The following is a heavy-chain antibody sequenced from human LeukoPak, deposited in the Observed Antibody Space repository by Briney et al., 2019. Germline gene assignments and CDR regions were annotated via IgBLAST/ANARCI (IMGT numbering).Heavy chain of an antibody. Sequence: ASVKVSCKPSGYTFTNYAVKWVRQAPGQGLEWMGWINTNTGNPTYAQGFTGRFVLSLDTSVNTAYLEISSLKPEDTAVYYCARAAYCSDSSCYSWDWGQGTLVTVSS. CDR2: INTNTGNP. CDR3: ARAAYCSDSSCYSWD. D-gene: IGHD2-15*01. V-gene: IGHV7-4-1*02. CDR1: GYTFTNYA. J-gene: IGHJ4*02.